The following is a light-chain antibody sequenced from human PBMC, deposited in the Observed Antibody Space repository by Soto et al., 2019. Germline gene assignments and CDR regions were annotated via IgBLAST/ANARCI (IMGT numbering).Light chain of an antibody. CDR3: GTWDSSLRAWV. CDR2: DKD. J-gene: IGLJ3*02. Sequence: QAVVTQAPSVSAAPGQNVTISCSGRSSNIGNNFVSWFQQLPGTAPKLLIYDKDKRPSGIPERFSGSKSGTSATLAITGLQTGDEADYYCGTWDSSLRAWVFGGGTKLTVL. CDR1: SSNIGNNF. V-gene: IGLV1-51*01.